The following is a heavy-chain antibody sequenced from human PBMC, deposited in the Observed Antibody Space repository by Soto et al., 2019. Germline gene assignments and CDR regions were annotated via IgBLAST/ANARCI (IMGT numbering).Heavy chain of an antibody. CDR3: ARDGLGSYYNGGPNWLDP. CDR1: GFTFSDYY. D-gene: IGHD3-10*01. CDR2: IASRRSTI. Sequence: QVQLVESGGGLVKPGGSLRLSCVASGFTFSDYYMSWIRQAPGKGLEWVSCIASRRSTIYYADSVKGRFTISRDNAKNSLYLQMNSLRAEDTAVYYCARDGLGSYYNGGPNWLDPWGQGTLVTVSS. V-gene: IGHV3-11*01. J-gene: IGHJ5*02.